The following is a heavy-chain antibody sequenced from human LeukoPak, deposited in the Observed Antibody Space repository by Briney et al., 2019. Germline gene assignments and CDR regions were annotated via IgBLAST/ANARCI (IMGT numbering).Heavy chain of an antibody. CDR1: GFTFDDYA. D-gene: IGHD3-22*01. V-gene: IGHV3-9*01. J-gene: IGHJ3*02. Sequence: GRSLRLSCTASGFTFDDYAMHWVRQAPGKGLEWVSGISWNSGSIGYADSVKGRFTISRDNAKNSLYLQMNSLRAEDTALYYCAKVPLSYYYDSSGYFAFDIWGQGTMVTVSS. CDR3: AKVPLSYYYDSSGYFAFDI. CDR2: ISWNSGSI.